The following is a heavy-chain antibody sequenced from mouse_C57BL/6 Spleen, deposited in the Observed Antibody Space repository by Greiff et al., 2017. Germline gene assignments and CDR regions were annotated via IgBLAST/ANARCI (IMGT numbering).Heavy chain of an antibody. J-gene: IGHJ2*01. V-gene: IGHV1-66*01. D-gene: IGHD2-3*01. CDR1: GYSFTSYY. CDR3: AREGLYDGYYGIVY. Sequence: QVQLQQSGPELVKPGASVKISCKASGYSFTSYYIHWVKQRPGQGLEWIGWIYPGSGNTKYNEKFKGKATLTADTSSSTAYMQLSSLTSEDSAVYYGAREGLYDGYYGIVYWGQGTTLTVSS. CDR2: IYPGSGNT.